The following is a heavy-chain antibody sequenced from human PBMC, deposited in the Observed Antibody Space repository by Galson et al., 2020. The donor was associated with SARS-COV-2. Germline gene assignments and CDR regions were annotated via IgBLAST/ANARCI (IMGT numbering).Heavy chain of an antibody. Sequence: GGSLRLSCAASGLTFSSYGMYWVRQAPGKGLEWVSVIWYNGNNKYYADSVKGRFSISRDNSKNTLYLQMNSLRVEDTAVYYCARLGDRYDTSGYLLTRIDAFDIWGPGTMVTVSS. CDR1: GLTFSSYG. J-gene: IGHJ3*02. CDR3: ARLGDRYDTSGYLLTRIDAFDI. V-gene: IGHV3-33*07. D-gene: IGHD3-22*01. CDR2: IWYNGNNK.